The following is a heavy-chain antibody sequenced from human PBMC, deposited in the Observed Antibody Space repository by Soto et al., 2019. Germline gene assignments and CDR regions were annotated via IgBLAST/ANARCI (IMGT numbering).Heavy chain of an antibody. CDR3: ARIRLNFYGSATAFVY. CDR1: GFLFRTSRMC. J-gene: IGHJ4*01. V-gene: IGHV2-70*01. Sequence: PGLPRTFSGFLFRTSRMCVSWIRQPPGKAVEWLALIDWADDKYYSTSLKTRLTISKDNSKNQVVLTMTNMDPVDTATYYCARIRLNFYGSATAFVYW. CDR2: IDWADDK. D-gene: IGHD3-10*01.